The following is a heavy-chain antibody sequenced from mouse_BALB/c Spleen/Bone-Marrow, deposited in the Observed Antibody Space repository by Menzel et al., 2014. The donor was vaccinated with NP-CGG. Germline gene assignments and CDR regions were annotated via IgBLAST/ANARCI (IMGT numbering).Heavy chain of an antibody. Sequence: VQLQQSGAELVKPGASVKLSCTASGFNIKDTYMHWVKQRPEQGLEWIGRIYPANVNTKYDPKFQGKATITADTSSNTAYLQPSSLTSEDTTVYYCGRCSLQRQAMDYWGQGTSVTVSS. CDR2: IYPANVNT. V-gene: IGHV14-3*02. CDR1: GFNIKDTY. D-gene: IGHD1-2*01. J-gene: IGHJ4*01. CDR3: GRCSLQRQAMDY.